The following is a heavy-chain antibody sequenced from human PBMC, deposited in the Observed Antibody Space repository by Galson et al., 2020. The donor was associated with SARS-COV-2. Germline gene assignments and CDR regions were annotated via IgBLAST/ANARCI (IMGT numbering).Heavy chain of an antibody. Sequence: KISCKASGFTFTSSAVQWVRQARGQRLEWIGWIVVGSGNTNYAQKFQERVTITRDMSTSTAYMELSSLRSEDTAVYYCAADGTGNLYYYYGMDVWGQGTTVTVSS. J-gene: IGHJ6*02. D-gene: IGHD6-13*01. CDR3: AADGTGNLYYYYGMDV. V-gene: IGHV1-58*01. CDR1: GFTFTSSA. CDR2: IVVGSGNT.